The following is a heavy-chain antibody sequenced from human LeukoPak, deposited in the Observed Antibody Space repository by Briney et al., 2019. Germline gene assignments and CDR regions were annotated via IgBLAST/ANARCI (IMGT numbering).Heavy chain of an antibody. V-gene: IGHV4-34*01. CDR2: INHSGST. CDR1: DGSFSGYY. CDR3: ARGLNDSWTGENY. J-gene: IGHJ4*02. Sequence: PSETLSLTCAVYDGSFSGYYWSWIRQPPGKVLEWIGEINHSGSTNYNPSLKSRVTISLDTSKSQFSLKVRYVTAADTAVYYCARGLNDSWTGENYWGQGTLVTVSS. D-gene: IGHD3-3*01.